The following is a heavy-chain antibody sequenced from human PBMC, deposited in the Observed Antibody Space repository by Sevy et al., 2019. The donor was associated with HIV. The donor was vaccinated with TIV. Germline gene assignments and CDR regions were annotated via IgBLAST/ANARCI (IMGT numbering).Heavy chain of an antibody. CDR3: AKTHDTSAYFLRDY. J-gene: IGHJ4*02. V-gene: IGHV4-38-2*02. CDR1: GYSIRSGYY. Sequence: SETLSLTCTVSGYSIRSGYYWGWIRQPPGKGLEWIGSIYYSGGTYYNPSLKSRVTISVDTSKNQLSLKLSSVTAADTAVYYCAKTHDTSAYFLRDYWGQGTLVTVSS. D-gene: IGHD3-22*01. CDR2: IYYSGGT.